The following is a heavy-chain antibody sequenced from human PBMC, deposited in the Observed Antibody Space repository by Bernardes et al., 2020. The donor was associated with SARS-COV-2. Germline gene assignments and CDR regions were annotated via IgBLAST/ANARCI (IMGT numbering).Heavy chain of an antibody. CDR3: ARSGVVPYGMDV. J-gene: IGHJ6*02. Sequence: GGSLRLSCAASGFTFSSYSMNWVRQAPGKGLEWVSSITSSSYIYYAASVKGRFTISRDNAKNSLYLQMNSLRAEDTAVYYCARSGVVPYGMDVWGQGTTVTVSS. D-gene: IGHD3-3*01. CDR1: GFTFSSYS. V-gene: IGHV3-21*01. CDR2: ITSSSYI.